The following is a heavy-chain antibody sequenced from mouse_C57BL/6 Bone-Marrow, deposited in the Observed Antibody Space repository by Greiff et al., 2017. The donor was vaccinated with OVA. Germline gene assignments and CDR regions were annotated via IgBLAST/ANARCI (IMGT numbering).Heavy chain of an antibody. J-gene: IGHJ1*03. Sequence: VQLQQSGAELVKPGASVKLSCKASGYTFTSYWMHWVKQRPGQGLEWIGAIYPGNSDTSYNQKFKGKAKLTAVTSASTAYMELSSLTNEDSAVYYCTRRGHYYGSSYGWYFDVWGTGTTVTVSS. CDR1: GYTFTSYW. CDR3: TRRGHYYGSSYGWYFDV. D-gene: IGHD1-1*01. V-gene: IGHV1-5*01. CDR2: IYPGNSDT.